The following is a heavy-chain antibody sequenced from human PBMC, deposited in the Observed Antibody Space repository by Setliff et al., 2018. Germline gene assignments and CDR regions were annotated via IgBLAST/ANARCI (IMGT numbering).Heavy chain of an antibody. D-gene: IGHD2-15*01. Sequence: PSETLSLTCGASGGTFSHYYWTWIRQSPGKGLEWIGELNHPGSTKCNPSLESRVTISIDTSKNRFSLNLTPVTAADTAVYFCATSGFCSSGSCYSFDDWGQGALVTVSS. V-gene: IGHV4-34*08. CDR2: LNHPGST. J-gene: IGHJ4*02. CDR3: ATSGFCSSGSCYSFDD. CDR1: GGTFSHYY.